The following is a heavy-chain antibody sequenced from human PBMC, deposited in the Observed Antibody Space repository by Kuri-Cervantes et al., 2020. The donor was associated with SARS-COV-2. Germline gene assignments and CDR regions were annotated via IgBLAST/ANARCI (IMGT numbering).Heavy chain of an antibody. D-gene: IGHD3-10*01. V-gene: IGHV4-34*01. CDR1: GGSFSGYY. J-gene: IGHJ4*02. CDR2: INHSGST. CDR3: ARSAVRMVRGVIHY. Sequence: SQTFSLTCAVYGGSFSGYYWSWIRQPPGKGLEWIGEINHSGSTNYNPSLKSRVTISVDTSKNQSSLKLSSVTAADTAVYYCARSAVRMVRGVIHYWGQGTLVTVSS.